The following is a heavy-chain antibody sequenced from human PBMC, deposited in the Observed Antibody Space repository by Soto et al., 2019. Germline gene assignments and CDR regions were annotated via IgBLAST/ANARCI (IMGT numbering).Heavy chain of an antibody. CDR1: GFAFNTSG. J-gene: IGHJ6*02. V-gene: IGHV3-30*03. Sequence: QAQLVESGGGVVQPGRSLRLSCEVSGFAFNTSGMYWVRQSPGRGLEWVAVISYDGNTQYYAESLKGRFTISRDNSKNTLFLNMNRLRSEDTAVYYCATKVRVKNYYYYGMDTWGQGTMVTVSS. D-gene: IGHD2-21*01. CDR3: ATKVRVKNYYYYGMDT. CDR2: ISYDGNTQ.